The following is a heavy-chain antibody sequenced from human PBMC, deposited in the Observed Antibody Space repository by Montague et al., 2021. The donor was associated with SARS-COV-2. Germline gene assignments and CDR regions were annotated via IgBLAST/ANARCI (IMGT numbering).Heavy chain of an antibody. CDR3: TRGPVFSNSWYSLPTLDQRPSWYFDL. Sequence: SETLSPTRAPYGVSFSGYYCSWIRQARGKGLEWIGEINHSGRTNXNPSLKSGVTISVDTSTNQFSLNLNSVTAADTAVYYCTRGPVFSNSWYSLPTLDQRPSWYFDLWGRGTLVIVSS. CDR1: GVSFSGYY. D-gene: IGHD6-13*01. CDR2: INHSGRT. J-gene: IGHJ2*01. V-gene: IGHV4-34*01.